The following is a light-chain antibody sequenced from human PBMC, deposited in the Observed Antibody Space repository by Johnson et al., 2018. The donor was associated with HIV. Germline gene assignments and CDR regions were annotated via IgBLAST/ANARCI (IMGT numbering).Light chain of an antibody. CDR2: EDN. J-gene: IGLJ1*01. CDR3: GTWDSRLSIFV. V-gene: IGLV1-51*02. Sequence: QSILTQPPSVSAAPGQKVTISCSGRSSNIGNNYVSWYQQLPGKAPKLLMYEDNERPSGIPDRFSGSKSGTSATLGISGLQTGDEADYFCGTWDSRLSIFVFGTGTKITV. CDR1: SSNIGNNY.